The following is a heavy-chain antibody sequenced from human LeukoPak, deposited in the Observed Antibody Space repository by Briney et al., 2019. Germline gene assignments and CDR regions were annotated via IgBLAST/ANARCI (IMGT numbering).Heavy chain of an antibody. J-gene: IGHJ3*02. V-gene: IGHV4-34*01. D-gene: IGHD3-9*01. Sequence: PSETLSLTCAVYGGSFSGYYWSWIRQPPGKGLEWIGEINHSGSTNYNPSLKSRATISVDTSKNQFSLKLSSVTAADTAVYYCARVNYDILTGYAFDIWGQGTMVTVSS. CDR3: ARVNYDILTGYAFDI. CDR1: GGSFSGYY. CDR2: INHSGST.